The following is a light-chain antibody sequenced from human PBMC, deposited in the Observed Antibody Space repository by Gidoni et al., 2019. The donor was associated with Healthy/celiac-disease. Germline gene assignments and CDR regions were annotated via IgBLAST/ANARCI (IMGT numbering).Light chain of an antibody. CDR3: QQYNNWPET. CDR2: GAS. V-gene: IGKV3-15*01. CDR1: QSVSSN. Sequence: EIVMTQSPATLSVSPGERATLSCRASQSVSSNLAWYQQKPGPAPRLLIYGASTRATGIPARFSGSGSGTEFTLTISSLKSEDFAVYYCQQYNNWPETFGQGTKVEIK. J-gene: IGKJ1*01.